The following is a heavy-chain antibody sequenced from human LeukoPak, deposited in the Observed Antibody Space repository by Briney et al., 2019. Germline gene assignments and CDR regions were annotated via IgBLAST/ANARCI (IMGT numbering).Heavy chain of an antibody. V-gene: IGHV3-30*14. CDR3: AKDQLRGDTYGNLDY. CDR2: ISYDGSNK. J-gene: IGHJ4*02. CDR1: GFTFSSYA. Sequence: GGSLRLSCAASGFTFSSYAMHWVRQAPGKGLEWVAVISYDGSNKYYADSVKGRFTISRDNSKNTLYLEMNSLRAEDTAIYYCAKDQLRGDTYGNLDYWGQGTLVTVSS. D-gene: IGHD5-18*01.